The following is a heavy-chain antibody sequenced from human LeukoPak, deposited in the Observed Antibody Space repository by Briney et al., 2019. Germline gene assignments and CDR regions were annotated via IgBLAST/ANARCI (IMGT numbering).Heavy chain of an antibody. Sequence: PGGSLRLSCVASGFTFDDFGLSWVRQVPGKGLEWVSTISGSGGSTYYADSMKGRFTISRDNSKNTVYPQMNSLRAEDTAVYYCAKDRPCINDVCHGDFDYWGQGTLVTVSP. D-gene: IGHD2-8*01. CDR3: AKDRPCINDVCHGDFDY. CDR2: ISGSGGST. CDR1: GFTFDDFG. V-gene: IGHV3-23*01. J-gene: IGHJ4*02.